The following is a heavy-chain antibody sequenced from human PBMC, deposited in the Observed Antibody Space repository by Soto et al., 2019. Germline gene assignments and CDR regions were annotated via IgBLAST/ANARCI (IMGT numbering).Heavy chain of an antibody. V-gene: IGHV4-39*01. CDR2: IYFSGST. CDR1: GASISSSTYY. D-gene: IGHD1-26*01. J-gene: IGHJ4*02. CDR3: ATTLVGVTEGFDY. Sequence: SETLSLTCTVSGASISSSTYYWGWIRQPPGKELEGTGSIYFSGSTYYNPSLKSRLTMSVDTSKNQFSLKLTAVTAADTAVYFCATTLVGVTEGFDYWGQGTLVTVSS.